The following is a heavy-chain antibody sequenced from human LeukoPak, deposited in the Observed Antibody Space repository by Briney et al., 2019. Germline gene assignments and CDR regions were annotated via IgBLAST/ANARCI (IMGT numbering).Heavy chain of an antibody. CDR1: GGSIDITNY. Sequence: PSETLSLTCGVSGGSIDITNYWSWVRQAPGKGLEWIGEISHGGTTNYNASLRSRVAMSLDSANNQFSLSLTSVTDADTAVYYCTRESRPFCHFAYWGQAVMVTVSS. CDR2: ISHGGTT. J-gene: IGHJ4*02. D-gene: IGHD3-3*02. CDR3: TRESRPFCHFAY. V-gene: IGHV4-4*02.